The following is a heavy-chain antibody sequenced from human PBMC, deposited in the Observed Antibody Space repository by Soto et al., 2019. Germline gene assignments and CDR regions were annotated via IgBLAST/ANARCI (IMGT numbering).Heavy chain of an antibody. CDR2: INPNSGGT. CDR1: GYTFSGFY. V-gene: IGHV1-2*02. D-gene: IGHD6-19*01. J-gene: IGHJ4*02. Sequence: ASVKVSCKASGYTFSGFYMHWVRQAPGQGLEWMGWINPNSGGTKSAAKFQGRVTMTRDTSSSTAYMELSRLTSDDPAVYYCASAAVTGTAGLDFWGQGTQVTVSS. CDR3: ASAAVTGTAGLDF.